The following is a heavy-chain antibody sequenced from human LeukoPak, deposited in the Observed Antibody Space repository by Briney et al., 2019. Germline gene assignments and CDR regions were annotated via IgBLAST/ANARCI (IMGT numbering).Heavy chain of an antibody. CDR2: FDPEDGET. CDR1: GYTLTELS. CDR3: AYYGSGSYYYFDY. J-gene: IGHJ4*02. V-gene: IGHV1-24*01. D-gene: IGHD3-10*01. Sequence: ATVKVSCKVSGYTLTELSMHWVRQAPGKGLEWMGGFDPEDGETIYAQKFQGRVTMTEDTSTDTAYMELSSLRSEDTAVYYCAYYGSGSYYYFDYWGQGTLVTVSS.